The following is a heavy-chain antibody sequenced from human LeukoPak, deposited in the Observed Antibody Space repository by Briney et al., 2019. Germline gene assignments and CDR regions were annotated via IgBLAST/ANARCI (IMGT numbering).Heavy chain of an antibody. CDR1: GGTFSSYA. Sequence: SVKVSCKASGGTFSSYAISWVRQAPGQGLEWMGEIIPIFGTANYAQKFQGRVTITTDESTSTAYMELSSLRSEDTAVYYCARGISDYDFWSGSSVNAFDIWGQGTMVTVSS. J-gene: IGHJ3*02. CDR2: IIPIFGTA. D-gene: IGHD3-3*01. V-gene: IGHV1-69*05. CDR3: ARGISDYDFWSGSSVNAFDI.